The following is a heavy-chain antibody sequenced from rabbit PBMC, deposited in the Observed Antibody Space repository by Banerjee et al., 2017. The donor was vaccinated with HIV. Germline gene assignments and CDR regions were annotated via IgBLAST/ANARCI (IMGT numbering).Heavy chain of an antibody. V-gene: IGHV1S45*01. CDR2: IYTSGGNT. D-gene: IGHD4-2*01. CDR3: FRGYAGTYGTYAFDP. CDR1: GFDFSGYYM. J-gene: IGHJ2*01. Sequence: QEQLKETGGGLVQPGGSLTLSCKASGFDFSGYYMSWVRQAPGKGLEWIGCIYTSGGNTYYASWATGRFTISKTSSTTVTLQMTSLTAADTATYFCFRGYAGTYGTYAFDPWGQGTLVTV.